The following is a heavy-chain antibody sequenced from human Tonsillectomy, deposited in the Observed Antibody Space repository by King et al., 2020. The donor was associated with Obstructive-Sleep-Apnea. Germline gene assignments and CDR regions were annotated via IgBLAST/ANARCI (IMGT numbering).Heavy chain of an antibody. D-gene: IGHD5-18*01. J-gene: IGHJ4*02. CDR3: ARDHGYSYGYIDYYFDY. V-gene: IGHV3-30-3*01. CDR1: GFTFSNYA. Sequence: QLVQSGGGVVQPGRSLRLSCAASGFTFSNYAMHWVRQAPGKGLEGVAIISYDGSNKYNADSVKGRFTISRDDSKNTLYLQMNSLRAEDTAVYYCARDHGYSYGYIDYYFDYWGQGTLVTVSS. CDR2: ISYDGSNK.